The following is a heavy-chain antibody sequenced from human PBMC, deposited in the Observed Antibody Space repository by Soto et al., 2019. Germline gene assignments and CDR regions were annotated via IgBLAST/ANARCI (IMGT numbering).Heavy chain of an antibody. CDR3: AKDRRAGGNSAFYFDF. V-gene: IGHV3-23*01. CDR2: ISATGGGT. Sequence: PWGSLRLSCAASGFKFINYAISCVRHSPLKGLEWVSLISATGGGTYYADSVKGRFTISRDNSHNTLYLQVHSLTAEDTAVYYCAKDRRAGGNSAFYFDFWGQGAQVTVSS. CDR1: GFKFINYA. J-gene: IGHJ4*02. D-gene: IGHD3-16*01.